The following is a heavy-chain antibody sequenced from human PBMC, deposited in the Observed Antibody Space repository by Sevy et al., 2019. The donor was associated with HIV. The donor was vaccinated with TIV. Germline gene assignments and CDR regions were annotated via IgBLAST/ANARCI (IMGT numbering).Heavy chain of an antibody. V-gene: IGHV3-15*01. CDR3: TTDYEPRTFGGVIVGLFDY. CDR1: GFTFSNAW. Sequence: GGSLRLSCAASGFTFSNAWMSWVRQAPGKGLEWVGRIKSKTDGGTTDYAEPVKGRFTISRDDSKNTLYLQMNSLKTEDSAVYYCTTDYEPRTFGGVIVGLFDYWGQGTLVTVSS. J-gene: IGHJ4*02. D-gene: IGHD3-16*02. CDR2: IKSKTDGGTT.